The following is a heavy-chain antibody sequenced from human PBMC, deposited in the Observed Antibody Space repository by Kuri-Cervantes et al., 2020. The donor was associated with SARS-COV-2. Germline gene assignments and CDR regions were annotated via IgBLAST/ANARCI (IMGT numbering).Heavy chain of an antibody. CDR3: ARSFVPAAIVWFDP. D-gene: IGHD2-2*02. V-gene: IGHV4-34*01. CDR2: INDSGRT. CDR1: GGSFSGYF. J-gene: IGHJ5*02. Sequence: SETLSLTCAVYGGSFSGYFWSWIRQPPGKGLEWIGDINDSGRTNYNPSLKSRVTISVDTSKNQFSLKLSSVTAADTAVYYCARSFVPAAIVWFDPWGQGTLVTVSS.